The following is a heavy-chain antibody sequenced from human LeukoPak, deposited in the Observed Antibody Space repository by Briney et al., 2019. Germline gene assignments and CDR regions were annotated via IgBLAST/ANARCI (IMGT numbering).Heavy chain of an antibody. J-gene: IGHJ4*02. V-gene: IGHV4-34*01. CDR2: INHSGST. CDR3: ARAGYSSGWYVNY. Sequence: SETLSLTCAVYGGSFSGYYWSWIRQPPGKGLEWIGEINHSGSTNYNPSLKSRVTILVDTSKNQFSLKLSSVTAADTAVYYCARAGYSSGWYVNYWGQGTLVTVSS. D-gene: IGHD6-19*01. CDR1: GGSFSGYY.